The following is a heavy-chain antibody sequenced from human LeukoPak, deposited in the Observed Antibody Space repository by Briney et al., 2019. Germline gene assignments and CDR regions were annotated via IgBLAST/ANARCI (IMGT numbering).Heavy chain of an antibody. CDR3: ARRGVGASFDY. CDR1: GGSISSYY. V-gene: IGHV4-59*08. CDR2: IYYNGST. Sequence: SETLSLICTVSGGSISSYYWSWIREPPGKGLEWIGYIYYNGSTNYNPSLKSRVTISVATSKNQFSLKLSSVTAADTAVYYCARRGVGASFDYWGQGTLVTVSS. D-gene: IGHD1-26*01. J-gene: IGHJ4*02.